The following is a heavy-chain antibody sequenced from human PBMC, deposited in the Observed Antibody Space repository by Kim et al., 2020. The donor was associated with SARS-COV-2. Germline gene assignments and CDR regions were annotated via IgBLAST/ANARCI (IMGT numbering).Heavy chain of an antibody. CDR2: ISYDGSNK. CDR1: GFTFSSYA. Sequence: GGSLRLSCAASGFTFSSYALHWVRQAPGKGLEWVAVISYDGSNKYYADSVKGRFTISRDNSKNTLYLQMNSLRAEDTAVYSCAASIRTAGRAFDLLG. V-gene: IGHV3-30*04. D-gene: IGHD3-3*02. CDR3: AASIRTAGRAFDL. J-gene: IGHJ2*01.